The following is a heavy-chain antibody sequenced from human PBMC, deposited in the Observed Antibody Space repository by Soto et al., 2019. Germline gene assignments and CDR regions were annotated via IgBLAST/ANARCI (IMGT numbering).Heavy chain of an antibody. J-gene: IGHJ4*02. Sequence: GPTLLNPSQSLTRTRTLSGFPLSTRGVGVAWNRQPPGTALVWLAVFYGEEDKRYSPSLKRRVNITNATSKNQVVLTLTNVDPVDTATYYCAHRPAYDISTGYYPFDSWGQGALVTVS. D-gene: IGHD3-9*01. CDR3: AHRPAYDISTGYYPFDS. CDR2: FYGEEDK. V-gene: IGHV2-5*02. CDR1: GFPLSTRGVG.